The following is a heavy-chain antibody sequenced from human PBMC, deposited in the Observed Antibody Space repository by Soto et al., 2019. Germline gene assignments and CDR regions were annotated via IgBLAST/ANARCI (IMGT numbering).Heavy chain of an antibody. Sequence: SETLSLTCTVSGGSISSSSYYWGWIRQPPGKGLEWIGSIYYSGSTYYNPSLKSLVTISVDTSKNQFSLKRSSVTAADTAVYYCARRRGDYGDYYFDYWGQGTLVTVSS. V-gene: IGHV4-39*01. D-gene: IGHD4-17*01. CDR3: ARRRGDYGDYYFDY. J-gene: IGHJ4*02. CDR2: IYYSGST. CDR1: GGSISSSSYY.